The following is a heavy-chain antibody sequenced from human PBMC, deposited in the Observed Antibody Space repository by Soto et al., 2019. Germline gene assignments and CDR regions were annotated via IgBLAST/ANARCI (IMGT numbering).Heavy chain of an antibody. CDR2: FSNSGST. CDR3: ATESGSTYGYFDH. CDR1: GGSVTSDEDY. D-gene: IGHD5-18*01. Sequence: SETLSLTCTVSGGSVTSDEDYWTWIRQSPGKGLEWIGYFSNSGSTGYNPSLKTRLSMSVDRSKNQFTLRLTSVTAADTAVYFCATESGSTYGYFDHWGQGTQVTVSS. J-gene: IGHJ4*02. V-gene: IGHV4-30-4*01.